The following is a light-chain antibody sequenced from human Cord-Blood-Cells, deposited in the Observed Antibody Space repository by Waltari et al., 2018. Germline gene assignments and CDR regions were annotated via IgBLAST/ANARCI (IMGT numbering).Light chain of an antibody. Sequence: QSALTQPPSASGSPGQPVTISCTGTRSDVGGYNCVSWYQQHPGKAPNLMIYEVSKRPSGVPDRFSGSKSGNTASLTVSGLQAEDEADYYCSSYAGSNNFDVVFGGGTKLTVL. CDR1: RSDVGGYNC. V-gene: IGLV2-8*01. J-gene: IGLJ2*01. CDR3: SSYAGSNNFDVV. CDR2: EVS.